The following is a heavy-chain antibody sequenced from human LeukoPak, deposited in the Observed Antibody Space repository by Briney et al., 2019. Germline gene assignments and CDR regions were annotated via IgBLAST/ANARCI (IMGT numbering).Heavy chain of an antibody. D-gene: IGHD6-19*01. CDR1: GFTFSTYG. V-gene: IGHV3-48*02. J-gene: IGHJ4*02. CDR3: AREGIVHSSGWYDY. Sequence: GGSLRLSCAASGFTFSTYGMSWVRQAPGKGLEWVSYISSSSSTIYYADSVKGRFTISRDNAKNSLYLQMNSLRDEDTAVYYCAREGIVHSSGWYDYWGQGTLVTVSS. CDR2: ISSSSSTI.